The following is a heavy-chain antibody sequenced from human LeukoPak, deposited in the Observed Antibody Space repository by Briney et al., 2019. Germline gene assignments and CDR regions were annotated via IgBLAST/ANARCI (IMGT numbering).Heavy chain of an antibody. CDR2: ISSSSSYI. Sequence: PGGSLRLSYAASGFTFSSYSMNWVRQAPGKGLEWVSSISSSSSYIYYADSVKGRFTISRDNAKNSLYLQMNSLRAEDTAVYYCARDLSYSSAPLPFYYFDYWGQGTLVTVSS. CDR1: GFTFSSYS. D-gene: IGHD6-19*01. V-gene: IGHV3-21*01. CDR3: ARDLSYSSAPLPFYYFDY. J-gene: IGHJ4*02.